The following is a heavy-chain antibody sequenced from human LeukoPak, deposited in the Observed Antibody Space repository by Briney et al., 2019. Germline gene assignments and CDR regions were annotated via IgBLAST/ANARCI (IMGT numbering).Heavy chain of an antibody. D-gene: IGHD6-19*01. Sequence: GGSLRLSCAASGFIFSSYWMSWVRQAPGKGLEWVANIKQDGSEKYYVDSVKGRFTISRDNAKNSLYLQMNTLRPEDTALYYCAKGTQRGNSGWGYFFDQWGQGTLVTVSS. J-gene: IGHJ4*02. V-gene: IGHV3-7*03. CDR1: GFIFSSYW. CDR3: AKGTQRGNSGWGYFFDQ. CDR2: IKQDGSEK.